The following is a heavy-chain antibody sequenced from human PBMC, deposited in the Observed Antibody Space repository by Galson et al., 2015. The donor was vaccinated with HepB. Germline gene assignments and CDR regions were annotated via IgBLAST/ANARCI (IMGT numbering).Heavy chain of an antibody. V-gene: IGHV1-3*01. Sequence: SVKVSCKASGYTFTSYAMHWVRQAPRQRLEWMGWINAGNGNTKYSQKFQGRVTITRDTSASTAYMELSSLRSEDTAVYYCARDGTPYYDLPTFYGMDVWGQGTTVTVSS. CDR3: ARDGTPYYDLPTFYGMDV. CDR1: GYTFTSYA. CDR2: INAGNGNT. J-gene: IGHJ6*02. D-gene: IGHD3-22*01.